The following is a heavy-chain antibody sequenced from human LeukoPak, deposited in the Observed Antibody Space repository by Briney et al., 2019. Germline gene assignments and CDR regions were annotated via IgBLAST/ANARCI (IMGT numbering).Heavy chain of an antibody. Sequence: ASVKVSCKASGYTFTSYGISWVRQAPGQGLEWMGWISAYNGSTNYAQKLQGRVTMTTDTSTSTAYMELRSLRSGDAALYYCAREGDDYVWGSYRYFDFWGQGTLVTVSS. V-gene: IGHV1-18*01. CDR2: ISAYNGST. CDR1: GYTFTSYG. CDR3: AREGDDYVWGSYRYFDF. J-gene: IGHJ4*02. D-gene: IGHD3-16*02.